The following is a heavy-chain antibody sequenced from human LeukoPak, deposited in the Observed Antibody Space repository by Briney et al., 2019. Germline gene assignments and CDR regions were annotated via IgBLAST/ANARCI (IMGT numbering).Heavy chain of an antibody. CDR1: GYSISSGYY. Sequence: SETLSLTCAVSGYSISSGYYWGWIRQPPGKGLEWIGSIYHSGTTHYNPSLKSRVTISVDTSKNQFSLKLSSVTAADTDIYYCARVLGGSSPFDYWGQGTLVTVSS. D-gene: IGHD1-26*01. CDR2: IYHSGTT. CDR3: ARVLGGSSPFDY. V-gene: IGHV4-38-2*01. J-gene: IGHJ4*02.